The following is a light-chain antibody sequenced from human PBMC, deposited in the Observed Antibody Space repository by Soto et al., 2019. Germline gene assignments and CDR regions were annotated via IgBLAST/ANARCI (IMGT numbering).Light chain of an antibody. J-gene: IGKJ4*01. CDR3: QQLYTYPLT. CDR1: QDIGTY. V-gene: IGKV1-8*01. Sequence: AIRMTQSPSSFSASTGDRVSITCRATQDIGTYLAWYQQIPGKAPKLLIYDASTLQTGVPSRFSGSGSGTDFTLTISYLQSEDFGTYYCQQLYTYPLTFGGGTKVDIK. CDR2: DAS.